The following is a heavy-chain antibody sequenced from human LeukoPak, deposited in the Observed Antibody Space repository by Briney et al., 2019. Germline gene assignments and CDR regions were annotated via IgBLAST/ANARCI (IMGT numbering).Heavy chain of an antibody. CDR2: INHSGST. V-gene: IGHV4-34*01. CDR3: ARGDYDILTGYYPPWGFDP. J-gene: IGHJ5*02. D-gene: IGHD3-9*01. CDR1: GGSFSGYY. Sequence: SETLSLTCAVYGGSFSGYYWSWIRQPPGKGLEWIGEINHSGSTNYNPSLKSRVTISVDTSKNQFSLKLSSVTAADTAVYYCARGDYDILTGYYPPWGFDPWGQGTLVIVSS.